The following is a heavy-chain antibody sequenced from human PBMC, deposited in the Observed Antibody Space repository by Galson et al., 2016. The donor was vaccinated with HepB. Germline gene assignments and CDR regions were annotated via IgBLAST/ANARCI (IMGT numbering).Heavy chain of an antibody. J-gene: IGHJ6*02. CDR3: AKSNQPVAVPAGTGLGLDV. V-gene: IGHV3-7*01. Sequence: GKGLEWVADIKHDGSEKHVDSVKGRFTISRDNAGNSVSLQMSSLRVGDTAIYYCAKSNQPVAVPAGTGLGLDVWGQGTTVTVSS. CDR2: IKHDGSEK. D-gene: IGHD2-2*01.